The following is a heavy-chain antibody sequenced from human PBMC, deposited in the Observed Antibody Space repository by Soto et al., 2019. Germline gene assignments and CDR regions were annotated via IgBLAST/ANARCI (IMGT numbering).Heavy chain of an antibody. CDR2: PSGSGGTT. D-gene: IGHD3-10*01. J-gene: IGHJ4*02. CDR1: VVTFSNYA. V-gene: IGHV3-23*01. Sequence: PVGSLRLSCTFSVVTFSNYAMNCVRHSPGKGLEWVSSPSGSGGTTYYADSVKGRFIISRDNSKNTLYLLMNSLRAEDTALYYCAKQRADYGSGADNFYFESWGQGALVTVSS. CDR3: AKQRADYGSGADNFYFES.